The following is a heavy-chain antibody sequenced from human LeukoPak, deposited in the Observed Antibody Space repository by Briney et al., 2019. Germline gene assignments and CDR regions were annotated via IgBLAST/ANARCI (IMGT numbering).Heavy chain of an antibody. J-gene: IGHJ4*02. CDR1: GFTFSSYW. V-gene: IGHV3-7*01. CDR2: IKQDGSEK. Sequence: PGGSLRLSCAASGFTFSSYWMSWVRQAPGKGLEWVANIKQDGSEKYYVDSVRGRFTISRDTAKNSLYLQMNSLRAEDTAVYYCARQYSSGWYTFDYWGQGTLVTVSS. D-gene: IGHD6-19*01. CDR3: ARQYSSGWYTFDY.